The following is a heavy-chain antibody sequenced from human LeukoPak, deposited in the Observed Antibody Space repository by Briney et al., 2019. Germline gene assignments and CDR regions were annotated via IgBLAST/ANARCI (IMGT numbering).Heavy chain of an antibody. Sequence: GGSLRLSCAASGFTFSNSGMHWVRQAPGKGLEWVAFIRYDGSNKYYADSVKGRSIISRDNSKNTVSLQMNSLRAEDTAVYYCAKDGQQLVPTYWGQGTLVTVSS. D-gene: IGHD6-13*01. CDR2: IRYDGSNK. CDR1: GFTFSNSG. CDR3: AKDGQQLVPTY. J-gene: IGHJ4*02. V-gene: IGHV3-30*02.